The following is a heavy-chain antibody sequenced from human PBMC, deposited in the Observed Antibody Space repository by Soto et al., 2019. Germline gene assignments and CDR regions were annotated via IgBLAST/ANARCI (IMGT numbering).Heavy chain of an antibody. CDR3: AKDIYYADEPRDY. CDR1: GFTFSIYT. V-gene: IGHV3-23*01. J-gene: IGHJ4*02. D-gene: IGHD1-26*01. Sequence: EVQVLESGGGLVQPGGSLRLSCAASGFTFSIYTMSWVRQAPGKGLEWVSGISSSGTNTYYAASVKGRFTISRDNSKNTLYLQMNSLRAEDTALYYCAKDIYYADEPRDYWGQGTLVTVSS. CDR2: ISSSGTNT.